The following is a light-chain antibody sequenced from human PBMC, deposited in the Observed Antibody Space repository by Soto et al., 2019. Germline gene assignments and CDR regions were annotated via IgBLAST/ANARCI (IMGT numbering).Light chain of an antibody. V-gene: IGKV2-24*01. CDR3: XQATXLPXX. CDR2: KIY. Sequence: DIVLTQTPLSSPVTLGQPASISCRSSQSLVHSDGNTYLSWLQQRPGQPPRLLIYKIYNRFYGVPDRFSGSGAGTDFTLXISRVEAEXVXVYXXXQATXLPXXXGGGTKVEIK. J-gene: IGKJ4*01. CDR1: QSLVHSDGNTY.